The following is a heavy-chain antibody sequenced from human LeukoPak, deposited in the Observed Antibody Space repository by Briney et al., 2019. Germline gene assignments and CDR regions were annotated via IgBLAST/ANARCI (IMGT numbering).Heavy chain of an antibody. J-gene: IGHJ4*02. D-gene: IGHD2-15*01. CDR3: AKGTVVLSATRRDNFDY. Sequence: PGGSLRLSCAASGFTFSSFGMHWVRQAPGHGLEGVAFIRSDGSNKYYADSVKGRFTISRDNSKNTLYLQMNSLRAEDTAVYYCAKGTVVLSATRRDNFDYWGQGTMVTVSS. V-gene: IGHV3-30*02. CDR2: IRSDGSNK. CDR1: GFTFSSFG.